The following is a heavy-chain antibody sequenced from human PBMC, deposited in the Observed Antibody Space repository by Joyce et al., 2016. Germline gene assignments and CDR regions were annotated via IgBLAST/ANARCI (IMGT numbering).Heavy chain of an antibody. CDR3: ARVKVTRGYAYGLGGFDY. V-gene: IGHV5-51*01. CDR1: EYRCPNYW. J-gene: IGHJ4*02. D-gene: IGHD2-15*01. CDR2: VFPDDSNA. Sequence: EVQMVQSGAEVKKPGESLKISCQGSEYRCPNYWIGWLRQMPGKGLECMGIVFPDDSNARYSPSFQGQVTISVDKSINTAYLQWSSLRASDTAMYYCARVKVTRGYAYGLGGFDYWGQGTLVTVSS.